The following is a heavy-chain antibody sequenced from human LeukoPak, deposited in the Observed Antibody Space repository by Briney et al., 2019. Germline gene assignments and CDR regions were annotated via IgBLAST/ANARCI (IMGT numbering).Heavy chain of an antibody. CDR3: AKDEAGYSSG. Sequence: GGSLRLSCAASGFTFSNYAMHWVRQAPEKGLEYVATISSNGGSTYFANAVQGRFTISRDNSKNMVHLQMGSLRVEDTAVYYCAKDEAGYSSGWGQGTLVTVSS. CDR1: GFTFSNYA. V-gene: IGHV3-64*01. CDR2: ISSNGGST. D-gene: IGHD6-19*01. J-gene: IGHJ4*02.